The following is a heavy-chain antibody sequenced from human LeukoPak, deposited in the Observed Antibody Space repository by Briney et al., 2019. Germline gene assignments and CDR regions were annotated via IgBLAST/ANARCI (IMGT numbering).Heavy chain of an antibody. J-gene: IGHJ4*02. CDR1: GGSISSSARY. Sequence: PSETLSLTCTVSGGSISSSARYWGWIRQSPAKGLEFIGSIYHNANIYFNPSLKSRVMISVDTSRDQFSLKLSSVTAADTAVYYCARHTPTAAGGFDSWGQGTLVTVSS. CDR3: ARHTPTAAGGFDS. V-gene: IGHV4-39*01. D-gene: IGHD6-13*01. CDR2: IYHNANI.